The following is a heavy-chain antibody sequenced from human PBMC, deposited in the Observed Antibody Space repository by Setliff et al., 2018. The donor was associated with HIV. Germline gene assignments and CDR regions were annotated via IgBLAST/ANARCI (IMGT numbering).Heavy chain of an antibody. J-gene: IGHJ4*02. Sequence: SETLSLTCTVSGVSVSSGGYYWSWIRQHPGKGLEWIGYIYYSGSTYYNPSLKSRVTISVDTSKNQFSLKLSSVTAADTAVDYWAREQNLGGDFDYWGQGTLVTVSS. CDR1: GVSVSSGGYY. D-gene: IGHD3-16*01. V-gene: IGHV4-31*03. CDR2: IYYSGST. CDR3: AREQNLGGDFDY.